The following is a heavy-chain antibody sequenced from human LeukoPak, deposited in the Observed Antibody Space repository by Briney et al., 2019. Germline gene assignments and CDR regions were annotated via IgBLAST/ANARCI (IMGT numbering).Heavy chain of an antibody. CDR1: GFSFSSHG. V-gene: IGHV3-21*01. CDR2: ISHSSSYI. Sequence: GGSPRLSCAASGFSFSSHGMSWVRQAPGKGLERVSSISHSSSYIYYADSVKGRFTISRDNAKNSLYLQMDSLRAEDTAVYYCARAYRDAFDIWGQETMVTVSS. CDR3: ARAYRDAFDI. J-gene: IGHJ3*02.